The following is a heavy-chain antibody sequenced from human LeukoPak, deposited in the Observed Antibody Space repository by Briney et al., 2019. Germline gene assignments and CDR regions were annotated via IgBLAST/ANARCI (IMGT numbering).Heavy chain of an antibody. J-gene: IGHJ6*02. CDR2: ISGSGGTT. V-gene: IGHV3-23*01. CDR3: AKDQGWYYYGMDV. Sequence: PGGSLRLSCAASGFTFSSYAMSWVRQTPGKGLEWVSAISGSGGTTYYADSVKGRFTISRDNSKNTLYLQMNSLRAGDTAVYYCAKDQGWYYYGMDVWGQGTTVTVSS. CDR1: GFTFSSYA.